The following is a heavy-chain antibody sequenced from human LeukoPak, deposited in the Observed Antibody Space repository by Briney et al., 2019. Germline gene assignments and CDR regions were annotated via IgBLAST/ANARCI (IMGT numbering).Heavy chain of an antibody. CDR3: ARDVPGSIGTTARFDP. CDR2: MNPNSGNT. V-gene: IGHV1-8*01. D-gene: IGHD1-1*01. CDR1: GYTFTSYD. Sequence: ASVKVSCKASGYTFTSYDINWVRQATGQGLEWMGWMNPNSGNTGYAQKFQGRVTMDRNTPISTAYMELRSLRSDDTAVYYCARDVPGSIGTTARFDPWGQGTLVTVSS. J-gene: IGHJ5*02.